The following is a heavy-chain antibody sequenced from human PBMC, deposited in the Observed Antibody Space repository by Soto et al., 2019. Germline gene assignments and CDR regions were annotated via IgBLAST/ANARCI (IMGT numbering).Heavy chain of an antibody. CDR1: GFTLSSYG. J-gene: IGHJ4*02. Sequence: GGSLRLSCAASGFTLSSYGMHWVRQAPGKGLEWVAVISYDGTNKYYADSVKGRFTISRDNSKNMLYLQMNSLRVEDTAVYYCAKDAQDYWGQGTLVTVSS. CDR2: ISYDGTNK. V-gene: IGHV3-30*18. CDR3: AKDAQDY.